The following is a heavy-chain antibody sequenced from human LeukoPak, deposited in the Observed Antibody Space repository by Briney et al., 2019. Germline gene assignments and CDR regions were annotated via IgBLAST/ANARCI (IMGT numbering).Heavy chain of an antibody. CDR1: GGSISSSSYY. V-gene: IGHV4-39*01. Sequence: SSETLSLTCTVSGGSISSSSYYWGWISQPPGKGLEWIGSIYYSGSTYYNPSLKSRVTISVDTSKNQFSLKLSSVTAADTAVYYCARHSLGYCSSTSCSYNWFDPWGQGTLVTVSS. CDR2: IYYSGST. D-gene: IGHD2-2*01. J-gene: IGHJ5*02. CDR3: ARHSLGYCSSTSCSYNWFDP.